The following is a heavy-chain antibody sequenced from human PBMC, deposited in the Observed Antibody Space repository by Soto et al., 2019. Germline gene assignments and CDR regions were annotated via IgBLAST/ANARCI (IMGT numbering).Heavy chain of an antibody. Sequence: QVQLQESGPGLVKPSETLSLTCTVSGGSMSSYSWTWIRRPPGKGLEWIGYIYYSASTSYNPALKRRVTIAIDTSKNQFSLKVSSVTAAETAVYYCARVSSSWSNYFDYWGQGTPVTVCS. CDR2: IYYSAST. D-gene: IGHD6-13*01. V-gene: IGHV4-59*01. CDR1: GGSMSSYS. J-gene: IGHJ4*02. CDR3: ARVSSSWSNYFDY.